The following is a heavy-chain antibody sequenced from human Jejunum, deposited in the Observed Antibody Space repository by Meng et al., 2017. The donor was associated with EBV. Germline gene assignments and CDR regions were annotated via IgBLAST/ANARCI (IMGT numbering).Heavy chain of an antibody. CDR3: AKSLFGGNTV. CDR2: ISGNSITT. CDR1: GFSFSIYG. D-gene: IGHD4-23*01. Sequence: EEELGGLGGGLVEPGGSLILSCAASGFSFSIYGMSWVRQAPGKGLECVSGISGNSITTSYADSVKGRFTISRDNSKNTVFLQMNSLRAEDTAIYYCAKSLFGGNTVWGQGTLVTVSS. J-gene: IGHJ4*02. V-gene: IGHV3-23*04.